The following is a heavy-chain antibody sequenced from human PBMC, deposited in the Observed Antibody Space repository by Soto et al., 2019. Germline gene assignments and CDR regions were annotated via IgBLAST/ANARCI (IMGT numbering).Heavy chain of an antibody. V-gene: IGHV4-4*07. D-gene: IGHD4-17*01. CDR1: GGSISSYY. CDR2: IYTSGST. CDR3: ASRTVTENDY. Sequence: KSSETLSLTCTVSGGSISSYYWSWIRQPAGKGLEWIGRIYTSGSTNYNPSLKSRVTMSVDTSKNQFSLKLSSVTTADTAVYYCASRTVTENDYWGQGTLVTVSS. J-gene: IGHJ4*02.